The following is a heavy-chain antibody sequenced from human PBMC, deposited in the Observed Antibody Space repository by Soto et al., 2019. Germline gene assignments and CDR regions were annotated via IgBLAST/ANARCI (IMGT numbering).Heavy chain of an antibody. J-gene: IGHJ4*02. CDR2: INHSGST. CDR1: GGSFCGYY. V-gene: IGHV4-34*01. D-gene: IGHD2-8*02. Sequence: PSETLSLTCAVYGGSFCGYYWTWIRQPPGTGLEWIGEINHSGSTNYNPSLKSRVTISVDTSKNQFSLKLTSVTAADTAVYYCARDKITGLLDYWGQGTLVNVSS. CDR3: ARDKITGLLDY.